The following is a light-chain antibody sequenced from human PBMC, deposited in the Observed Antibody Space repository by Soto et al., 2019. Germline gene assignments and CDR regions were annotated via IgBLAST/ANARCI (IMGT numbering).Light chain of an antibody. Sequence: QSVLTQPPSASRTPGQRVTFSCSGSNSNIGSYFVYWYQQVPGTAPKLLMYRNNQRPSEVPDRFSGSKSGTSASLAISGLRSEDEASYYCSAWDDSLSGLVFGGGTKVTVL. V-gene: IGLV1-47*01. CDR1: NSNIGSYF. J-gene: IGLJ2*01. CDR2: RNN. CDR3: SAWDDSLSGLV.